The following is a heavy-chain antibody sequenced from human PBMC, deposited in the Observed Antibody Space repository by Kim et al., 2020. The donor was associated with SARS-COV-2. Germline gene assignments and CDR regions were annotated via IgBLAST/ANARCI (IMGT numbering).Heavy chain of an antibody. CDR3: AKDRRSGVAPYGMDV. Sequence: YMKGRLTSSRDTSKNPLYLQMNSVRAEDTAVYYCAKDRRSGVAPYGMDVWGQGTTVTVSS. J-gene: IGHJ6*02. V-gene: IGHV3-23*01. D-gene: IGHD2-15*01.